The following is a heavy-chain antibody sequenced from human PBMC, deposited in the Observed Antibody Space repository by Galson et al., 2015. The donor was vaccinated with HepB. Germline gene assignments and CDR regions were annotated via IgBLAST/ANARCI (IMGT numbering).Heavy chain of an antibody. Sequence: SLRLSCAASGFTFSSYGMHWVRQAPGKGLEWVAVIWYDGSNKYYADSVKGRFTISRDNSKNTLYLQMNSLRAEDTAVYYCARDLRFGELLFGVYGMDVWGQGTTVTVSS. CDR1: GFTFSSYG. CDR3: ARDLRFGELLFGVYGMDV. J-gene: IGHJ6*02. V-gene: IGHV3-33*01. CDR2: IWYDGSNK. D-gene: IGHD3-10*01.